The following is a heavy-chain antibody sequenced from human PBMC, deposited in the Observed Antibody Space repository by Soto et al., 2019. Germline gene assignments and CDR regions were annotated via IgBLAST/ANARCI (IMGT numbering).Heavy chain of an antibody. CDR1: GFTFSSYG. CDR3: ARDLAAMGYYYYGMDV. Sequence: GGSLRLSCAASGFTFSSYGMHWVRQAPGKGLEWVAVIWYDGSNKYYADSVKGRFTISRDNSKNTLYLQMNSLRAEDTAVYYCARDLAAMGYYYYGMDVWGQGTTVTVSS. J-gene: IGHJ6*02. D-gene: IGHD5-18*01. V-gene: IGHV3-33*01. CDR2: IWYDGSNK.